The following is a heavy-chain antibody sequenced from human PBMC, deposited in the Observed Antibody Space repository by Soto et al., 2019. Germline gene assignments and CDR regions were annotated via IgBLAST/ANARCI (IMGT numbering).Heavy chain of an antibody. CDR1: GGSFSGYY. J-gene: IGHJ4*02. CDR2: INHSGST. Sequence: SETLSLTCAVYGGSFSGYYWSWIRQPPGKGLEWIGEINHSGSTNYNPSLKSRVTISVDTSKNQFSLKLSSVTAADTAVYYCARGRLAPRGHLWRIAAPGAVSFDYWGQGTLVTVSS. V-gene: IGHV4-34*01. CDR3: ARGRLAPRGHLWRIAAPGAVSFDY. D-gene: IGHD6-6*01.